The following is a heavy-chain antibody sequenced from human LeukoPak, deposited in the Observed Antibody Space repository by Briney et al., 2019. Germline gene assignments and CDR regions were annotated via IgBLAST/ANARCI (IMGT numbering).Heavy chain of an antibody. CDR2: IRYDGSNK. CDR3: ARDRPYSGSYPSDY. V-gene: IGHV3-30*02. D-gene: IGHD1-26*01. J-gene: IGHJ4*02. Sequence: GGSLRLSCAASGFTFNNYGMHWVRQAPGKGLEWVAIIRYDGSNKYYADSVKGRFTISRDNSKNTLYLQMNSLRAEDTAVYYCARDRPYSGSYPSDYWGQGTLVTVSS. CDR1: GFTFNNYG.